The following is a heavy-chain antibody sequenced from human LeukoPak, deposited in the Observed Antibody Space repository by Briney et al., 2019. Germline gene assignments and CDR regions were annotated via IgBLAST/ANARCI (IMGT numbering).Heavy chain of an antibody. V-gene: IGHV3-30-3*01. CDR2: ISYDGSNK. CDR3: ARAYYGDLDY. CDR1: GFTFSSYA. Sequence: GGSLRLSCAASGFTFSSYAMHWVRQAPGKGLEWVAVISYDGSNKYYADSVKGRFTISRDNAKNSLYLQMNSLRAEDTAVYYCARAYYGDLDYWGQGTLVTVSS. D-gene: IGHD4-17*01. J-gene: IGHJ4*02.